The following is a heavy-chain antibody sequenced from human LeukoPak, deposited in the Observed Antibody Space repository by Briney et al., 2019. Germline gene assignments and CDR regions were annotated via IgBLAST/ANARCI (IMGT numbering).Heavy chain of an antibody. V-gene: IGHV3-21*04. D-gene: IGHD1-7*01. J-gene: IGHJ3*02. CDR2: ISGSTTYI. CDR3: ARENYVAYAFDI. CDR1: GFTFSSYS. Sequence: GGSLRLSCAASGFTFSSYSINWVRQAPGKGLEWVSSISGSTTYISYAASVKGRFTISRDNTNNSLYLQMNSLRAEDTAVYYCARENYVAYAFDIWGQGTMVTVSS.